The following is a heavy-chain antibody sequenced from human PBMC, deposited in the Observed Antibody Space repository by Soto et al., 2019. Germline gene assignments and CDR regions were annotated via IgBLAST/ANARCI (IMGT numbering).Heavy chain of an antibody. V-gene: IGHV3-73*01. Sequence: GGSLRLSCAASGFSFSDSAMHWVRQASGKGLEWVGRIRSKSNDYATRYGASVKGRFTISRDDSKNTAYLEMNNVKAEDAAVYYCARPDRGSYCVGDCYLYSWFDSWGQGTTVTVSS. CDR2: IRSKSNDYAT. D-gene: IGHD2-21*02. J-gene: IGHJ5*01. CDR3: ARPDRGSYCVGDCYLYSWFDS. CDR1: GFSFSDSA.